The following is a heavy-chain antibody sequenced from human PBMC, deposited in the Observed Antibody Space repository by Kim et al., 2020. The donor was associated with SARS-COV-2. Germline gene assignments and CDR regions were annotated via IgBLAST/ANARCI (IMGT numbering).Heavy chain of an antibody. D-gene: IGHD4-17*01. CDR2: IYYSGST. Sequence: SETLSLTCTVSGGSISSYYWSWIRQPPGKGLEWIGYIYYSGSTNYNPSLKSRVTISVDTSKNQFSLKLSSVTAADTAVYYCARLTTVVTRNWFDPWGQGTLVTVSS. CDR1: GGSISSYY. V-gene: IGHV4-59*13. CDR3: ARLTTVVTRNWFDP. J-gene: IGHJ5*02.